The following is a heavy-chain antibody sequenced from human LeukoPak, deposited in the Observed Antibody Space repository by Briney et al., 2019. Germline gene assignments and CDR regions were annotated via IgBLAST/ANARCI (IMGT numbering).Heavy chain of an antibody. D-gene: IGHD6-6*01. V-gene: IGHV4-38-2*02. CDR1: GYSISSGYY. CDR2: IYHSGST. Sequence: SETLSLTCTVSGYSISSGYYWGWIRQPPGKGLEWIGSIYHSGSTYYNPSLKSRVTISVDTSKNQFSLKLSSVTAADTAVYYCASTYSSSADDYWGQGTLVTVSS. CDR3: ASTYSSSADDY. J-gene: IGHJ4*02.